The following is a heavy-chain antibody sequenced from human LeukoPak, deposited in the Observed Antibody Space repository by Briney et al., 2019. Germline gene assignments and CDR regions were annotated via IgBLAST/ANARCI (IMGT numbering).Heavy chain of an antibody. Sequence: SETLSLTCTVSGGSISSYYWSWIRQPPGKGLEWIGYIYYSGSTNYNPSLKSRVTISVDTSKNQFSLKLSSVTAADTAVYYCAREEIRSRFDPWGQGTLVTVSS. CDR2: IYYSGST. V-gene: IGHV4-59*01. J-gene: IGHJ5*02. D-gene: IGHD5-24*01. CDR1: GGSISSYY. CDR3: AREEIRSRFDP.